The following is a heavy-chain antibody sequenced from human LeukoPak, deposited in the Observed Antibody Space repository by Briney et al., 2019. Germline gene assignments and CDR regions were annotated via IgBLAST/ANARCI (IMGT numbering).Heavy chain of an antibody. CDR2: IHYSGST. CDR3: ARAIVGATFDY. Sequence: SETLSLTCTVSGGSISSGDYYWSWIRQPPGKGLEWIGYIHYSGSTYYNPSLKSRVTISVDTSKNQFSLKLSSVTAADTAVYYCARAIVGATFDYWGQGTLVTVSS. J-gene: IGHJ4*02. V-gene: IGHV4-30-4*08. D-gene: IGHD1-26*01. CDR1: GGSISSGDYY.